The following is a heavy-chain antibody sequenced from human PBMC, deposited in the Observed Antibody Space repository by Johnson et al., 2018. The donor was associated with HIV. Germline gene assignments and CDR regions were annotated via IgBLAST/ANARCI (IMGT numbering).Heavy chain of an antibody. Sequence: VQLVESGGGVVQPGRSLRLSCAASGFTFSSYAMHWVRQAPGKGLVWVSRINSDGSSTSYADSVKGRFTISRDNAKNTLYLQMNSLRAEDTAVYYCARSSGARWAFDIWGQGTMVTVSS. D-gene: IGHD6-6*01. V-gene: IGHV3-74*02. CDR2: INSDGSST. CDR3: ARSSGARWAFDI. CDR1: GFTFSSYA. J-gene: IGHJ3*02.